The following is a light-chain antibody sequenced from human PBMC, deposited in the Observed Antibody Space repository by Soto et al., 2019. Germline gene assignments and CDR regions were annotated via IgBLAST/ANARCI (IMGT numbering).Light chain of an antibody. CDR2: GAS. J-gene: IGKJ2*01. Sequence: EIVMTQSPATLSVSPGERATLSCRASQSISNTLAWFQQKPGQGPRLLIYGASTRATGIPARFSGSGSGTEFALTISSLQCEEFAVYFCQQYNDWPRTFGQGTTLEIK. V-gene: IGKV3-15*01. CDR3: QQYNDWPRT. CDR1: QSISNT.